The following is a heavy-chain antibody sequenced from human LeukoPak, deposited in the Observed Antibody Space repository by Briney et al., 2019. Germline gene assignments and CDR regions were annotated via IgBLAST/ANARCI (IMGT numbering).Heavy chain of an antibody. D-gene: IGHD3-22*01. CDR2: ISAGGDFL. V-gene: IGHV3-21*01. CDR1: GFPFSTHS. CDR3: VRDKYDRSSNAYFDS. J-gene: IGHJ4*01. Sequence: SGGSLILSCAASGFPFSTHSLNWVRQAPGKGLEWVSSISAGGDFLYYGDSVNGRFTMSRDKAKNSLHLQMDSLTAEDTALYYCVRDKYDRSSNAYFDSRGHGTLVTVSS.